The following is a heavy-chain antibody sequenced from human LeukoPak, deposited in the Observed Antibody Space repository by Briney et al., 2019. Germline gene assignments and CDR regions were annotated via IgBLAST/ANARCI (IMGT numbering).Heavy chain of an antibody. D-gene: IGHD3-10*01. CDR1: GGSISSYY. J-gene: IGHJ4*02. V-gene: IGHV4-59*01. Sequence: PSETLSLTCTVAGGSISSYYWSWIRQPPGKGLEWIGYIYYSGSMNYNPSLKSRVTISVGTSKNQVSLKLTSVTAADTAVYYCARVPKGSGYFNYWGQGTLVTVSS. CDR2: IYYSGSM. CDR3: ARVPKGSGYFNY.